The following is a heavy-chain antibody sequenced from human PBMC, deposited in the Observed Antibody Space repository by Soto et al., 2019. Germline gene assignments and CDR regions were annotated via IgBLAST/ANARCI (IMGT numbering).Heavy chain of an antibody. V-gene: IGHV4-4*02. CDR1: SGSISSSNW. D-gene: IGHD6-13*01. CDR2: IYHSGSP. J-gene: IGHJ3*02. Sequence: QVQLQESGPGLVKPSGTLSLTCAVSSGSISSSNWWSWVRQPPGKGLEWIGEIYHSGSPNYNPSLKSRVTISVAKSKNQFSLKLSSVTAADTAVYYCARVSAAAATHAFDIWGQGTMVTVSS. CDR3: ARVSAAAATHAFDI.